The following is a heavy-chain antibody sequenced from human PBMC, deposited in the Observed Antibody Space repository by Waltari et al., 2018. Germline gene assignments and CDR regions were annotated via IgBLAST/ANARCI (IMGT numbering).Heavy chain of an antibody. CDR3: ARETGGVARTFDP. CDR2: IYYSGST. J-gene: IGHJ5*02. CDR1: GGSISSYY. Sequence: QVQLQESGPGLVKPSETLSLTCTVSGGSISSYYWSWLRQPPGKGLEWIGYIYYSGSTNYNPSLKSRVTISVDTSKNQFSLKLSSVTAADTAVYYCARETGGVARTFDPWGQGTLVTVSS. V-gene: IGHV4-59*01. D-gene: IGHD3-3*01.